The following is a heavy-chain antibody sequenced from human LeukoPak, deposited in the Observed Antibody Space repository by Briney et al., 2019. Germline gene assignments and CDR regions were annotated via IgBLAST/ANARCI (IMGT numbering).Heavy chain of an antibody. CDR2: ISGSGGST. J-gene: IGHJ4*02. Sequence: GGSLRFSCAASGFTFSSYAMGWVRQAPGKGLEWVSGISGSGGSTYYPDSVKGRFTISRDNSKNTLYLQMRSLRADDTAVYYCAKWVSFDWFPIDYWGQGTLVSVSS. V-gene: IGHV3-23*01. CDR3: AKWVSFDWFPIDY. D-gene: IGHD3-9*01. CDR1: GFTFSSYA.